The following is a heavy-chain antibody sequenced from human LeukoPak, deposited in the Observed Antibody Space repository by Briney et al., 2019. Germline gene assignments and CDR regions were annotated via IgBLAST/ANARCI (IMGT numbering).Heavy chain of an antibody. CDR3: ARDTNQLLSY. Sequence: HPGGSLRLSCAASGFTFSSYSMNWVRQAPGKGLEWVSYISSSSSTIYYADSVKGRFTISRDNAKNSLYLQMSSLRAEDTAVYYCARDTNQLLSYWGQGTLVTVSS. J-gene: IGHJ4*02. CDR1: GFTFSSYS. V-gene: IGHV3-48*01. D-gene: IGHD2-2*01. CDR2: ISSSSSTI.